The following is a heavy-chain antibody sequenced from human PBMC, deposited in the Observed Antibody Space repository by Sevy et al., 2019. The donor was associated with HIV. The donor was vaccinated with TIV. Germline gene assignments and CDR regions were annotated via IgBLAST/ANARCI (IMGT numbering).Heavy chain of an antibody. CDR2: INSDGSST. V-gene: IGHV3-74*01. CDR1: GFTFSRYW. J-gene: IGHJ4*02. D-gene: IGHD3-22*01. Sequence: GEFLKISCTASGFTFSRYWMHWVRQAPGKGLVWVSRINSDGSSTSYADSVKGRFTISRDNAKNTLYLQMNSLRAEDTAVYYCARYYYDSSGIDYWGQGTLVTVSS. CDR3: ARYYYDSSGIDY.